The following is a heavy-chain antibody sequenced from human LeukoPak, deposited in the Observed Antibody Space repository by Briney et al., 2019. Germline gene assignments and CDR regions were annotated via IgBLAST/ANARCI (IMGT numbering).Heavy chain of an antibody. D-gene: IGHD3-10*01. CDR2: ISGSGGST. Sequence: GGSLRLSCAASGFTFSSYAMSWVRQAPGKGLEWVSAISGSGGSTYYADSVKGRFTISRDNAKNSLYLQMNSLRAEDTAVYYCARETNYGSGYGMDVWGQGTTVTVSS. J-gene: IGHJ6*02. V-gene: IGHV3-23*01. CDR1: GFTFSSYA. CDR3: ARETNYGSGYGMDV.